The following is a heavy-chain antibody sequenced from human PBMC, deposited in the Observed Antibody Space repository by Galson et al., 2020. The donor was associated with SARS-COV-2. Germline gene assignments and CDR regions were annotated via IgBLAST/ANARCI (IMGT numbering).Heavy chain of an antibody. CDR2: IYTSGST. D-gene: IGHD3-22*01. J-gene: IGHJ2*01. CDR1: GGSISSYY. Sequence: SQTLSLTCTVSGGSISSYYWSWIRQPAGKGLEWIGRIYTSGSTNYNPSLKSRVTMSVDTSKNQFSLKLSSVTAADTAVYYCARERFDYYDSSGYPTEYWYFDLWGRGTLVTVSS. V-gene: IGHV4-4*07. CDR3: ARERFDYYDSSGYPTEYWYFDL.